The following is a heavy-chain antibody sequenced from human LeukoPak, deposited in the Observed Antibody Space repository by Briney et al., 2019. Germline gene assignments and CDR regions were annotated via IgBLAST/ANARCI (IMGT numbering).Heavy chain of an antibody. Sequence: PSETLSLTCAVYGGSFSGYYWSWIRQPPGKGLEWIGEINHSGSTNYNSSLKSRVTISVDRSKNQFSLKLSSVTAADTAVYYCARDQGYDILTGSYYMDVWGKGTTVTVSS. CDR2: INHSGST. J-gene: IGHJ6*03. CDR1: GGSFSGYY. V-gene: IGHV4-34*01. CDR3: ARDQGYDILTGSYYMDV. D-gene: IGHD3-9*01.